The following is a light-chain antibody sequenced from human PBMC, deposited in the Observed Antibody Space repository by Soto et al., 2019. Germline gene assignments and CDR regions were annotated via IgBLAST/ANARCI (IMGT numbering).Light chain of an antibody. Sequence: QSALTQPASVSGSPGQSITISCTGTSSDVGGYNYVSWYQQHPGKAPKLMIYDVSNRPSGVSNRFSGSKSGNTASLTISGLQAEDEADYYSSSYTSSSTQVFGGGTKLTVL. CDR2: DVS. CDR1: SSDVGGYNY. CDR3: SSYTSSSTQV. J-gene: IGLJ2*01. V-gene: IGLV2-14*01.